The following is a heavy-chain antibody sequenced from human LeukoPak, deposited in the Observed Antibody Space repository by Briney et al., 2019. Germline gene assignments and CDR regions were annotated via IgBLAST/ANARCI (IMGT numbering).Heavy chain of an antibody. J-gene: IGHJ4*02. CDR3: ARGRRTVTTYGHVDY. V-gene: IGHV3-48*03. CDR1: GFTFSSYE. D-gene: IGHD4-17*01. Sequence: GGSLRLSCAASGFTFSSYEMNWVRQAPGKGLEWVSYIGSSGSTIYYADSVKGRFTISRDNAKNSLYLQMNSLRAEDTAVYYRARGRRTVTTYGHVDYWGQGTPVTVSS. CDR2: IGSSGSTI.